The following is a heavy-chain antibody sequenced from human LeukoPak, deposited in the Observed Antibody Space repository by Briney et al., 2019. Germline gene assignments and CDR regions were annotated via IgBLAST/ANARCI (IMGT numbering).Heavy chain of an antibody. Sequence: SETLSLTCTVSGGSISSGGYYWSWIRQHPGKGLERIGYIYYSGSTYYNPSLKSRVTISVDTSKNQFSLKLSSVTAADTAVYYCARDAYYYDSSGYYALDYWGQGTLVTVSS. D-gene: IGHD3-22*01. CDR1: GGSISSGGYY. J-gene: IGHJ4*02. CDR3: ARDAYYYDSSGYYALDY. CDR2: IYYSGST. V-gene: IGHV4-31*03.